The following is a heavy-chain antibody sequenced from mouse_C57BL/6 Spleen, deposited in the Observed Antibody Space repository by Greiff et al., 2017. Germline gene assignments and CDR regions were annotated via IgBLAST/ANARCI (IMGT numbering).Heavy chain of an antibody. D-gene: IGHD1-1*01. CDR2: IYPGSGST. CDR3: ARGGNYVDYWYFDV. J-gene: IGHJ1*03. CDR1: GYTFTSYW. V-gene: IGHV1-55*01. Sequence: QVQLQQPGAELVKPGASVKMSCKASGYTFTSYWITWVKQRPGQGLEWIGDIYPGSGSTTYNEKFKSKATLTVDASSSTAYMQLSSLTSEDSVVYYCARGGNYVDYWYFDVWGTGTTVTVSS.